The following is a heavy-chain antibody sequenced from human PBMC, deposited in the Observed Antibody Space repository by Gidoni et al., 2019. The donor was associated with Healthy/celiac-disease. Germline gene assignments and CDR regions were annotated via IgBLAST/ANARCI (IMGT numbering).Heavy chain of an antibody. Sequence: EVQLVASGGGLVKPGGSLSPSCAASGLHSGTYRLNRVTKATGKGLGWVSSISRSSSYIYYAGSVKGRFTISRDNAKNSLYLQMNSLRAEDTAVYYCARDAASDYDILTGYLALSYYYGMDVWGQGTTVTVSS. J-gene: IGHJ6*02. V-gene: IGHV3-21*01. D-gene: IGHD3-9*01. CDR1: GLHSGTYR. CDR3: ARDAASDYDILTGYLALSYYYGMDV. CDR2: ISRSSSYI.